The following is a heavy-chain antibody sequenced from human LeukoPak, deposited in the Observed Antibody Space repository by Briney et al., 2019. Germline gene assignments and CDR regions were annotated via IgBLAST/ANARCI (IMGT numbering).Heavy chain of an antibody. Sequence: ASVKVSCKVSGHSLAELAMHWVRQAPGKGLEWVGGFDPGEGETFYAQEVLGRVSMTEDTSTDTAYMELSSLTSEDTAVYYCAILPLTVVTPLDVWGQGTTVTVSS. CDR1: GHSLAELA. CDR3: AILPLTVVTPLDV. J-gene: IGHJ6*02. D-gene: IGHD4-23*01. CDR2: FDPGEGET. V-gene: IGHV1-24*01.